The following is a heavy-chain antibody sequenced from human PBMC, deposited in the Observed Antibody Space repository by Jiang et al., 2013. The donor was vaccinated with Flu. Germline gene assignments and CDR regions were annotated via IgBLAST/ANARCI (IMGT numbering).Heavy chain of an antibody. V-gene: IGHV1-69*02. CDR3: ASGYDRSGYYFDY. CDR1: GGTFSSYT. CDR2: IIPILDIT. J-gene: IGHJ4*02. D-gene: IGHD3-22*01. Sequence: GAEVKKPGSSVKVSCKASGGTFSSYTISWVRQAPGQGLEWMGRIIPILDITTYAQRFQGRVAITADISTSTAYMDLSSLRSEDTAVYYCASGYDRSGYYFDYWGQGTLVTVSS.